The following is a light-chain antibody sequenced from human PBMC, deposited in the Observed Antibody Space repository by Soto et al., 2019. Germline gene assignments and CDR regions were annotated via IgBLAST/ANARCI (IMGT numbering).Light chain of an antibody. CDR1: QDISNH. V-gene: IGKV1-33*01. Sequence: DIQMTQSPSPLSASVGDRVTITCQASQDISNHLNWYQQKPGKAPKLLIYDASNLETGVPSRFSGSGSGTDFTFTISSLQPEDIATYYCQHYDNLPRFTFGPGTRVDFK. CDR3: QHYDNLPRFT. J-gene: IGKJ3*01. CDR2: DAS.